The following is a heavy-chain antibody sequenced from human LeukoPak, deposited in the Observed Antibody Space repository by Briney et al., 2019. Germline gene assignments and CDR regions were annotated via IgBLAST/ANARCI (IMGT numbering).Heavy chain of an antibody. J-gene: IGHJ4*02. CDR2: IYYSGST. CDR1: GGSISTYY. V-gene: IGHV4-59*12. CDR3: ARDGEEEGYYDSSGYYWGY. D-gene: IGHD3-22*01. Sequence: SETLSLTCTVSGGSISTYYWSWIRQPPGKGLEYIGYIYYSGSTNYNPSFKSRLTISVDTSKNQFSLKLSSVTAADTAVYYCARDGEEEGYYDSSGYYWGYWGQGTLVTVSS.